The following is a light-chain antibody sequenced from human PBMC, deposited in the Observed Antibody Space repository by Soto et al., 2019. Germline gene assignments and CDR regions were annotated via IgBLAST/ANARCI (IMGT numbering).Light chain of an antibody. CDR1: QGISSW. CDR3: QQANSFPIT. J-gene: IGKJ5*01. CDR2: AAS. Sequence: DIQMTQSPSSVSPSVGDRVTMTCRASQGISSWLAWYXQKPGKXXKXLIYAASSLQSGVPSRFSGSGSGTDLTITISSLQPEDCETYDGQQANSFPITFGQGTRLEIK. V-gene: IGKV1-12*01.